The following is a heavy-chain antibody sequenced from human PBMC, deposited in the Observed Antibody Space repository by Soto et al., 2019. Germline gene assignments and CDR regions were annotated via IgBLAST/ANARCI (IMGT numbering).Heavy chain of an antibody. CDR1: GHTFTAYY. V-gene: IGHV1-2*02. CDR2: INPNSGDT. J-gene: IGHJ5*02. D-gene: IGHD1-7*01. CDR3: ARDPYNWNYLGPGGNWFDP. Sequence: GASVKVSCKVSGHTFTAYYIHWVRQAPGQGLEWMGWINPNSGDTNYAQKFQGRVTMTRDTSISTAYIELSRLRSDDTAVYYCARDPYNWNYLGPGGNWFDPWGQGTLVTV.